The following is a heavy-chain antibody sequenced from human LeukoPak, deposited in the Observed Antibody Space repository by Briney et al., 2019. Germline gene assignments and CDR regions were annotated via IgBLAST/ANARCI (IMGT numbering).Heavy chain of an antibody. J-gene: IGHJ6*02. V-gene: IGHV1-18*01. CDR2: ISSYNGNT. CDR1: GYTFTSYG. Sequence: ASVRVSCKASGYTFTSYGISWVRQAPGQGLEWMGWISSYNGNTNYAQKLQGRLTMTTDTSTSTAYMELRSLRSDDTAVYYCARELPMVRGVVYYGMDVWGQGTTVTVSS. D-gene: IGHD3-10*01. CDR3: ARELPMVRGVVYYGMDV.